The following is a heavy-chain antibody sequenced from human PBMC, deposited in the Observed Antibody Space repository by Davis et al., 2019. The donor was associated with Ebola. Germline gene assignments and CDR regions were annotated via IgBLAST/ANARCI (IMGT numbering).Heavy chain of an antibody. V-gene: IGHV3-30-3*01. CDR3: ARSLSPIVVVPAAMNY. Sequence: GGSLRLSCAASGFTFSNYWMHWVRQAPGKGLEWVAVISYDGSNKYYADSVKGRFTISRDNSKNTLYLQMNSLRPEDTAVYYCARSLSPIVVVPAAMNYWGQGTLVTVSS. D-gene: IGHD2-2*01. J-gene: IGHJ4*02. CDR2: ISYDGSNK. CDR1: GFTFSNYW.